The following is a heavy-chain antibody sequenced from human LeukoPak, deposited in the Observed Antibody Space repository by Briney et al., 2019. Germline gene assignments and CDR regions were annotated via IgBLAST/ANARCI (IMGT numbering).Heavy chain of an antibody. CDR2: INPNNGDT. Sequence: ASVKVSCKASGYTLSDYYLHWVRQAPGQRPEWMAWINPNNGDTKIAQKLQGRVTMTRDTSINTAYLELSGLRPDGTAVYYCARSQFRTSNSGAWGFRPWGQGTLVTVTS. CDR3: ARSQFRTSNSGAWGFRP. CDR1: GYTLSDYY. V-gene: IGHV1-2*02. J-gene: IGHJ1*01. D-gene: IGHD6-13*01.